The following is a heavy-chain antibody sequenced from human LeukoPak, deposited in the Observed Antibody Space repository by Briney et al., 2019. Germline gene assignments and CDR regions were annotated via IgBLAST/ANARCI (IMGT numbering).Heavy chain of an antibody. J-gene: IGHJ4*02. CDR2: IYYSGST. CDR3: ARVRTMTTVTMIDY. D-gene: IGHD4-17*01. Sequence: KTSETLSLTCTVSGGSISSYYWSWIRQPPGKGLEWIGYIYYSGSTNYNPSLKSRVTISVDTSKNQFSLKLSSVTAADTAVYYCARVRTMTTVTMIDYWGQGTLVTVSS. V-gene: IGHV4-59*01. CDR1: GGSISSYY.